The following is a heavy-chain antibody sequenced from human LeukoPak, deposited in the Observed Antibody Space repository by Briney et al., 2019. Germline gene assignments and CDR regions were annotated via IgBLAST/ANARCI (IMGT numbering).Heavy chain of an antibody. CDR2: VSYVGTNK. V-gene: IGHV3-30-3*01. Sequence: GGSLRLSCAASGFTFSSYAMHWVRQAPGKGLEWVAVVSYVGTNKYYADSVKGRFTISRDNSKNTLYLQMNSLRAEDTAVYYCARGDYGDFSWGQGTLVTVSS. J-gene: IGHJ5*02. CDR1: GFTFSSYA. CDR3: ARGDYGDFS. D-gene: IGHD4-17*01.